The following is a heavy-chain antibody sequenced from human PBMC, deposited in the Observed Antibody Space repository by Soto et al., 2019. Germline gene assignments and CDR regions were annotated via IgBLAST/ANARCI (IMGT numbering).Heavy chain of an antibody. Sequence: GGSLRLSCAASGFTVSSNYMSWVRQAPGKGLEWVSVIYSGGSTYYADSVKGRFTISRDNSKNTLYLQMNSLRAEDTAVYYCARDREDIVVVVAANPYYYYYMDVWGKGTTVTVSS. CDR3: ARDREDIVVVVAANPYYYYYMDV. CDR1: GFTVSSNY. D-gene: IGHD2-15*01. J-gene: IGHJ6*03. V-gene: IGHV3-66*01. CDR2: IYSGGST.